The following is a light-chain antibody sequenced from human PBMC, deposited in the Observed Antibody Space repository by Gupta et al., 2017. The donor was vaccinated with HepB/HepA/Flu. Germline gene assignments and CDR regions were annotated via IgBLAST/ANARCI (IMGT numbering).Light chain of an antibody. Sequence: HSALTQPASVSGSPGQSLTISCTGTSSDVGGYNYVSWYQQHPGKAPKLVTYDVSYRPSGVSNRFSGSKSGNTASLTISGLQAEDEADYYCSSYTSSISVVFGGGTKLTVL. J-gene: IGLJ2*01. CDR3: SSYTSSISVV. CDR2: DVS. V-gene: IGLV2-14*03. CDR1: SSDVGGYNY.